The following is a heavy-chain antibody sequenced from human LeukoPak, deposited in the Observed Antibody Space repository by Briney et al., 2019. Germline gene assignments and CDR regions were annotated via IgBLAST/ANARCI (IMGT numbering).Heavy chain of an antibody. CDR2: IYYTGST. J-gene: IGHJ4*02. D-gene: IGHD2-15*01. V-gene: IGHV4-59*01. Sequence: SETLSLTCTVSGGSISSYYWSWIRQPPGKGLEWIGYIYYTGSTNYNPSLKSRVTISVDTSKNQFSLKLSSVTAADTAVYYCARGVVAAPQTFDYWGQGTLVAVSS. CDR3: ARGVVAAPQTFDY. CDR1: GGSISSYY.